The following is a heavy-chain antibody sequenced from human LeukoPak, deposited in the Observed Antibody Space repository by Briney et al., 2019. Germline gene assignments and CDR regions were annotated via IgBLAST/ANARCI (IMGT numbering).Heavy chain of an antibody. CDR3: ARDRGYSSGYYLSTYYYYGMDV. J-gene: IGHJ6*02. CDR2: ISSSSSYI. CDR1: GFTFSSYA. D-gene: IGHD3-22*01. V-gene: IGHV3-21*04. Sequence: PGGSLRLSCAASGFTFSSYAISWVRQAPGKGLEWVSSISSSSSYIYYADSVKGRFTISRDNAKNSLYLQMNSLRAEDTAVYYCARDRGYSSGYYLSTYYYYGMDVWGQGTTVTDSS.